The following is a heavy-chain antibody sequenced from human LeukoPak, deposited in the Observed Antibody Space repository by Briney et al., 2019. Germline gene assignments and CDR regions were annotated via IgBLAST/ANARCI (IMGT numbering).Heavy chain of an antibody. CDR3: AKQGIWFGELSLDY. D-gene: IGHD3-10*01. Sequence: GGSLRLSCAASGFTFSSYAMSWVRQAPGKGLEWASAISGSGGSTYYADSVKGRFTISRDNSKNTLYLQINSLRAEDTAVYYCAKQGIWFGELSLDYWGQGTLVTVSS. CDR2: ISGSGGST. CDR1: GFTFSSYA. J-gene: IGHJ4*02. V-gene: IGHV3-23*01.